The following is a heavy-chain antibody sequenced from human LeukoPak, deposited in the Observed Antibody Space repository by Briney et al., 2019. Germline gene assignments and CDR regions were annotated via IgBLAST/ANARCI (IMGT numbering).Heavy chain of an antibody. CDR2: INPSGGST. J-gene: IGHJ4*02. V-gene: IGHV1-46*01. CDR3: ARDVASSGYYWD. CDR1: GGTFSSYA. Sequence: ASVKVSCKASGGTFSSYAISWVRQAPGQGLEWMGIINPSGGSTTYAQKFQGRVTMTRDTSTSTVYMELSSLSSEDTAVYYCARDVASSGYYWDWGQGTLVTVSS. D-gene: IGHD3-22*01.